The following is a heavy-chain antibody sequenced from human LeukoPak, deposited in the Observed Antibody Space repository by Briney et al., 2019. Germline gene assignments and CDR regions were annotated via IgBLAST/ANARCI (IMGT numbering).Heavy chain of an antibody. CDR2: INPNSGGT. D-gene: IGHD3-10*01. CDR1: EYTFTGYY. J-gene: IGHJ3*02. CDR3: ARDLTMVRGVIITWAGSDDAFDI. Sequence: ASVKVSCKASEYTFTGYYMHWVRQAPGQGLEWMGRINPNSGGTNYAQKFQGRVTMTRDTSISTAYMELSRLRSDDTAVYYCARDLTMVRGVIITWAGSDDAFDIWGQGTMVTVSS. V-gene: IGHV1-2*06.